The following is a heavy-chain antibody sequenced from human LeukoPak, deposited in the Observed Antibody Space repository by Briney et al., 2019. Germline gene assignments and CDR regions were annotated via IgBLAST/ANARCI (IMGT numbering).Heavy chain of an antibody. CDR1: GFTFSSYG. CDR2: ISYDGSNK. V-gene: IGHV3-30*18. J-gene: IGHJ3*02. D-gene: IGHD3-10*01. CDR3: AKDLAYGSGSDAFDI. Sequence: PGGSLRLSCAASGFTFSSYGMHWVRQAPGKGLEWVAVISYDGSNKYYADSVKGRFTISRDNSKNTLYLQMDSLRAEDTAVYYCAKDLAYGSGSDAFDIWGQGTMVTVSS.